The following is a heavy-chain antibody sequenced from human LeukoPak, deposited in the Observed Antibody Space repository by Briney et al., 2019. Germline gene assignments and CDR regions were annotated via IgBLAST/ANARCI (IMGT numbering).Heavy chain of an antibody. CDR1: GFTFSSYW. D-gene: IGHD6-13*01. CDR2: IKQDGSEK. V-gene: IGHV3-7*01. Sequence: GGSLRLSCAASGFTFSSYWMSWVRQAPGKGLEWVANIKQDGSEKYYVDSVKGRFTISRDNAKNSLYLQMNSLRAEDTAVYYCAKDVAAAGMSGYYYYMDVWAKGPRSPSP. J-gene: IGHJ6*03. CDR3: AKDVAAAGMSGYYYYMDV.